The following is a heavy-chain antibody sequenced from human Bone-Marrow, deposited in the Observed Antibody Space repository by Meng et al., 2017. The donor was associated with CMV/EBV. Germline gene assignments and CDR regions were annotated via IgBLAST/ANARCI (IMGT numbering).Heavy chain of an antibody. D-gene: IGHD3-3*01. Sequence: SETLSLTCTVSGGSISSGGYYWSWIRQHPGKGLEWIGYIYYSGSTYYIPSLQSRVTISVDTSKNQFSLKLSSVTAADKAGACCASRRALLFGVIRWGAVEIWGQGTMVTVSS. CDR3: ASRRALLFGVIRWGAVEI. CDR2: IYYSGST. V-gene: IGHV4-31*03. CDR1: GGSISSGGYY. J-gene: IGHJ3*02.